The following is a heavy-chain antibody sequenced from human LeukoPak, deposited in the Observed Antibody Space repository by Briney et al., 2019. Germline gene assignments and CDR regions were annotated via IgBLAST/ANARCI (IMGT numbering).Heavy chain of an antibody. D-gene: IGHD2-15*01. CDR2: MKEDGSVK. CDR3: ARDPGWSSFDV. J-gene: IGHJ3*01. V-gene: IGHV3-7*01. CDR1: GFPFSSYW. Sequence: GGSLRLSCVASGFPFSSYWMSWVPQAPGKGLEFVANMKEDGSVKNYVDSVKGRFTISRDNAENSVYLQMSSLRAEDTALYYCARDPGWSSFDVWGQGAMVTVSS.